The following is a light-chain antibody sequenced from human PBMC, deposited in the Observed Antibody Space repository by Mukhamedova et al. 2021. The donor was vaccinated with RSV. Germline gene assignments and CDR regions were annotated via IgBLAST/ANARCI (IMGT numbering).Light chain of an antibody. CDR2: AGS. CDR3: LQDASYLYT. Sequence: VGDRVIITCRASQDVGNDLGWYQQKPGKAPKLLFYAGSTLQRGFPSRFRGSGSGTDLTLTISSLQPEDFATYYCLQDASYLYTFG. CDR1: QDVGND. V-gene: IGKV1-6*01. J-gene: IGKJ2*01.